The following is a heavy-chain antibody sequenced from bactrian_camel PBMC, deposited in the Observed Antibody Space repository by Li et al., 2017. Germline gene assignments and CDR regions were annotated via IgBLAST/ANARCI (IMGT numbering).Heavy chain of an antibody. J-gene: IGHJ4*01. D-gene: IGHD3*01. V-gene: IGHV3S9*01. CDR3: AAGSSRGVPFRERGYPY. Sequence: HVPLVESGGGSVQAGGSLRLSCAARTGTFRSACMGWIRQVSGQEREGVASIDADGETSYADSVKGRFTVSRDNIKNVLYLQMDSLTPEDTAMYYCAAGSSRGVPFRERGYPYWGQGTQVTVS. CDR2: IDADGET. CDR1: TGTFRSAC.